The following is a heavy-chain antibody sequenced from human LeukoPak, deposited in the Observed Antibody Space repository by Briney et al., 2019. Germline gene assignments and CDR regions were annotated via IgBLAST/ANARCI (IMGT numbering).Heavy chain of an antibody. CDR3: ARGRSASKRLLYYFDY. CDR2: IYTSGST. V-gene: IGHV4-4*07. D-gene: IGHD2-15*01. Sequence: SETLSLTCTVSGGSISSYYWSWIRQPAGKGLEWIGRIYTSGSTNYNPSLKSRVTMSVDTSKNQFSLKLRSVTAADTAVYYCARGRSASKRLLYYFDYWGQGTLVTVSS. J-gene: IGHJ4*02. CDR1: GGSISSYY.